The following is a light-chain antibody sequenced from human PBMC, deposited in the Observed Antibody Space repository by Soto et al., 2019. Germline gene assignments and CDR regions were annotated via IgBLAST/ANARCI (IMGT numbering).Light chain of an antibody. J-gene: IGKJ1*01. CDR1: QSISSY. CDR2: HAS. V-gene: IGKV1-5*02. Sequence: DIQMTHSPSSLSSSVGDIVTIICRASQSISSYLNWYQQKPGTAPKLLIYHASTLESGVPSRFSGSGSGTEFTLTISSLQPDDFATYYCQQYNSYSFGQGTKVDI. CDR3: QQYNSYS.